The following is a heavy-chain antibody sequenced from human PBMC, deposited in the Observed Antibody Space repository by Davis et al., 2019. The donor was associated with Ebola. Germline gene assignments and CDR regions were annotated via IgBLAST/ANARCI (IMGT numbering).Heavy chain of an antibody. CDR1: GGSFSGYY. CDR3: ARQFKDIVLMVYAPYYFDY. J-gene: IGHJ4*02. V-gene: IGHV4-34*01. D-gene: IGHD2-8*01. Sequence: GSLRLSCAVYGGSFSGYYWSWIRQPPGKGLEWIGSIYYSGSTYYNPSLKSRVTISVDTSKNQFSLKLSSVTAADTAVYYCARQFKDIVLMVYAPYYFDYWGQGTLVTVSS. CDR2: IYYSGST.